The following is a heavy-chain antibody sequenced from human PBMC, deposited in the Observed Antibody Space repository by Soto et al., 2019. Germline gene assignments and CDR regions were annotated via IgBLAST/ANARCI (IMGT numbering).Heavy chain of an antibody. CDR3: ARDKGTTYYYNSSEYSRFDY. CDR1: GFTFSDYY. J-gene: IGHJ4*02. V-gene: IGHV3-11*05. Sequence: PVGSLRLSCAASGFTFSDYYMSWIRQAPGKGLEWISCISGGGSYTNYADSVKGRFTISRDNAKDSLYLQMNSLRVEDTAVYFCARDKGTTYYYNSSEYSRFDYWGQGTPVTVSS. D-gene: IGHD3-22*01. CDR2: ISGGGSYT.